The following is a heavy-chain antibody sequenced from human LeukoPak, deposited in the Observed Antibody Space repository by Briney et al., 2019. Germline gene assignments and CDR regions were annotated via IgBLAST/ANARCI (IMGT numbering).Heavy chain of an antibody. Sequence: GGPLNLSCAAPELTLIFYPLPWFGKGEGGGLGGSSTFSGTSGTASYADSVEGRFSISRDDSKNTVYLQMTSLRVEDTAVYFCARVQPDNNDEYNWFDPWGQGTQVTVSS. CDR1: ELTLIFYP. V-gene: IGHV3-23*01. D-gene: IGHD1-1*01. J-gene: IGHJ5*02. CDR3: ARVQPDNNDEYNWFDP. CDR2: FSGTSGTA.